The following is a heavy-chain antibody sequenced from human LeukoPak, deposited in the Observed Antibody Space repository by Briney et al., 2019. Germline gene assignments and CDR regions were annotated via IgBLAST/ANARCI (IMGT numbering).Heavy chain of an antibody. J-gene: IGHJ4*02. CDR3: AKGLGIAGAAAMGY. Sequence: GGSLRLSCAASGFTFSSYAMSWVRQAPGKGLEWVSTISGSGGSTYYADSVKGRFTISRDNSKNTLYLQMNSLRAEDTAVYYCAKGLGIAGAAAMGYWGQGTLVTVSS. CDR2: ISGSGGST. D-gene: IGHD6-13*01. V-gene: IGHV3-23*01. CDR1: GFTFSSYA.